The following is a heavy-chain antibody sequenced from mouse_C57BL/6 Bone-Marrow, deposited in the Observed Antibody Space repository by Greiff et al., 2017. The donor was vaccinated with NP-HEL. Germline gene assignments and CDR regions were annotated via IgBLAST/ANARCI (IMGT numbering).Heavy chain of an antibody. Sequence: EVQLQQSGAELVRPGASVTLSCTASGFNIKDDYMHWVKQRPEQGLEWIGWIDPENGDTEYASKFQGKATITADTSSNTAYLQLSSLTSEDTAVYYCTLANWDAWFAYWGQGTLVTVSA. CDR2: IDPENGDT. J-gene: IGHJ3*01. CDR1: GFNIKDDY. V-gene: IGHV14-4*01. CDR3: TLANWDAWFAY. D-gene: IGHD4-1*01.